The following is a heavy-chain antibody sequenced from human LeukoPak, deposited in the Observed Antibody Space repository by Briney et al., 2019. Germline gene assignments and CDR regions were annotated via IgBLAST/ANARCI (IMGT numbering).Heavy chain of an antibody. D-gene: IGHD4-17*01. CDR3: AKMRTPTAHSGDAFDI. CDR2: ISYDGSNK. CDR1: GFPFSSYA. J-gene: IGHJ3*02. Sequence: GGSLRLSCGASGFPFSSYAMTWVRQAPGKGLEWVAVISYDGSNKYYVDSVKGRFTISRDNSKNTLNLQMNSLRAEDTAVYYCAKMRTPTAHSGDAFDIWGQGTMVTVSS. V-gene: IGHV3-30*18.